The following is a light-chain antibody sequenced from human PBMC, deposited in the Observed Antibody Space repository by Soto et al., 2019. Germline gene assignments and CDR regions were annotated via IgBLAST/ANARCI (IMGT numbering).Light chain of an antibody. CDR3: MQSTQLPPT. CDR2: EVS. J-gene: IGKJ5*01. CDR1: QSLLHITGETF. Sequence: DVVMTQTPLSLSVAPGQPASISCKSSQSLLHITGETFLFWYIQKPGQSPQLLIYEVSTRVSGVPDRLSGSGSGSDFTLEISRVETDDVGIYYCMQSTQLPPTFGQGTRLGIE. V-gene: IGKV2D-29*02.